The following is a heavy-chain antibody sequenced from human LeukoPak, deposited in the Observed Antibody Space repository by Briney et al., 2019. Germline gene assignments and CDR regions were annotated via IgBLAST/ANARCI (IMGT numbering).Heavy chain of an antibody. Sequence: GGSLRLSCAASGFTFSDYSMNWVRQAPGKGLEWVSLITSSSNYIYYADSVKGRFTISRDNAKNSLYLQMNSLRAEDTALYYCAKDDYGDLLLLGSCWGQGTLVTVSS. CDR1: GFTFSDYS. D-gene: IGHD4-17*01. V-gene: IGHV3-21*04. CDR3: AKDDYGDLLLLGSC. J-gene: IGHJ4*02. CDR2: ITSSSNYI.